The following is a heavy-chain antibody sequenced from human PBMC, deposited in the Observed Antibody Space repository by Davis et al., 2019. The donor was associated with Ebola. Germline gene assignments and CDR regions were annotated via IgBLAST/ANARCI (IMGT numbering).Heavy chain of an antibody. D-gene: IGHD3-22*01. CDR3: ARAGDSSGYYFPFYYGMDV. V-gene: IGHV1-69*13. CDR1: GGTFSSYA. J-gene: IGHJ6*04. CDR2: IIPIFGTA. Sequence: SVKVSCKASGGTFSSYAISWVRQAPGQGLEWMGGIIPIFGTANYAQKFQGRVTITADESTSTAYMELSSLRSEDTAVYYCARAGDSSGYYFPFYYGMDVWGKGTTVTVSS.